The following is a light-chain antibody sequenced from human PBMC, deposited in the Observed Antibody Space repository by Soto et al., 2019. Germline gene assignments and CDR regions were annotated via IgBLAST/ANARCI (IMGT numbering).Light chain of an antibody. CDR1: SGHSSYA. CDR3: QTWGTGFRV. V-gene: IGLV4-69*01. Sequence: QSVLTQSPSASASLGASVKLTCTLSSGHSSYAIAWHQQQPEKGPRHLMKLNSDGSHNKGDGIPDRFSGSSSGAERYLTISSLQSEDEADYYCQTWGTGFRVFGGGTKVTVL. CDR2: LNSDGSH. J-gene: IGLJ3*02.